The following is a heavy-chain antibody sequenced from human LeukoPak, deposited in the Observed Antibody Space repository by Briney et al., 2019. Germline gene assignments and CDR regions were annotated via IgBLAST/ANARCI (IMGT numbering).Heavy chain of an antibody. CDR1: GGSISSYY. J-gene: IGHJ4*02. CDR3: ARRRMHLRRLDY. V-gene: IGHV4-34*01. D-gene: IGHD2-15*01. Sequence: SETLSLTCTVSGGSISSYYWSWIRQPPGKGLEWIGEINHSGSTNYNPSLKSRVTISVDTSKNQFSLKLSSVTAADTAVYYCARRRMHLRRLDYWGQGTLVTVSS. CDR2: INHSGST.